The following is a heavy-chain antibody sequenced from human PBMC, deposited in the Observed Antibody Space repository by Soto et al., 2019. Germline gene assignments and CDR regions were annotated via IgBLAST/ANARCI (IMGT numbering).Heavy chain of an antibody. CDR1: GGSISSYY. Sequence: SETLSLTCTVSGGSISSYYWSWIRQPPGKGLEWIGYIYYSGSTNYNPSLKSRVTISVDTSKNQFSLKLSSVTAADTAVYYCARHHLGKMITIFGVVPYYFDYWGQGTLVTVSS. D-gene: IGHD3-3*01. CDR2: IYYSGST. CDR3: ARHHLGKMITIFGVVPYYFDY. J-gene: IGHJ4*02. V-gene: IGHV4-59*08.